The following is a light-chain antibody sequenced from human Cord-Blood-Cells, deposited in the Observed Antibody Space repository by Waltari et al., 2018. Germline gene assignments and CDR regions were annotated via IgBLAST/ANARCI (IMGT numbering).Light chain of an antibody. V-gene: IGKV2-28*01. Sequence: DIVMTPSPLSLPGTPGEPASLSFRSSPSLLHSNGYNYLDWYLQKPGQSPQLLIYLGSNRASGVPDRFSGSGSGTDFTLKISRVEAEDVGVYYCMQALQTPPYSFGQGTKLEIK. CDR2: LGS. J-gene: IGKJ2*03. CDR3: MQALQTPPYS. CDR1: PSLLHSNGYNY.